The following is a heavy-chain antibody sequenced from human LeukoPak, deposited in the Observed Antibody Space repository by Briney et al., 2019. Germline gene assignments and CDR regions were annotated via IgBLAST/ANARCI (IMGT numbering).Heavy chain of an antibody. CDR3: AKDSPGSYCGGYFDY. CDR1: GFTFSSYG. D-gene: IGHD1-26*01. Sequence: PGRSLRLSCAASGFTFSSYGMHWVRQAPGKGLEWVAVISYDGSNKYYADSVKGRFTISRDNSKNTLYLQMNSLRAEDTAVYYCAKDSPGSYCGGYFDYWGQGTLVTVSS. J-gene: IGHJ4*02. CDR2: ISYDGSNK. V-gene: IGHV3-30*18.